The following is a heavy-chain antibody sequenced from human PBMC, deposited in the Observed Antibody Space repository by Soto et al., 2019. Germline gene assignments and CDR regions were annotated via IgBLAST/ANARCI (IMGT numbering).Heavy chain of an antibody. CDR2: INNDGTTT. Sequence: GSLRLSCAASGLTFSRHWMHWVRQVPGKGLVWVSRINNDGTTTANADFVKGRFTISGDNAKNTLYLQMDRLRADDTALYYCAAERAEARGFSYGRTLDYWGQGALVTVSS. D-gene: IGHD5-18*01. CDR1: GLTFSRHW. CDR3: AAERAEARGFSYGRTLDY. J-gene: IGHJ4*02. V-gene: IGHV3-74*03.